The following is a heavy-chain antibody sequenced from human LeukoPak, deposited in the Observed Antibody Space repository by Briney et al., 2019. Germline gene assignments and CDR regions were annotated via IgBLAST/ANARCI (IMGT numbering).Heavy chain of an antibody. CDR3: ASDLNGASG. V-gene: IGHV3-7*01. J-gene: IGHJ4*02. Sequence: GGSLRLSCATSGLSFSGTWMTWVRQAPGKGLECVANIKPDGSKKYYLDSVKGRFTVSRDNAKNSLYLQMNSLRVEDTAIYFCASDLNGASGWGQGTLVTVSS. CDR1: GLSFSGTW. D-gene: IGHD4/OR15-4a*01. CDR2: IKPDGSKK.